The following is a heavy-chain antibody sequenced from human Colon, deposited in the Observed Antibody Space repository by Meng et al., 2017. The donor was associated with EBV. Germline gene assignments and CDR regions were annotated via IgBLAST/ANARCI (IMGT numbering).Heavy chain of an antibody. CDR1: GGSISSSNW. D-gene: IGHD6-19*01. CDR2: IYPSGST. Sequence: QVTLKGSGLGLVKPSGTLSPTCAVSGGSISSSNWWSWVRQPPGKGLEWIGEIYPSGSTNYNPSFKSRVTISVDKSKNQFSLNLSSVPAADTSEYYCARVGQWLPIDYWGQGTLVTVSS. CDR3: ARVGQWLPIDY. J-gene: IGHJ4*02. V-gene: IGHV4-4*02.